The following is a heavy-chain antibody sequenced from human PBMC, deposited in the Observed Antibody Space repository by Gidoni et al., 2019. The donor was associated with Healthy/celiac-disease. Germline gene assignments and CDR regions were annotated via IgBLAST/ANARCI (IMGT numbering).Heavy chain of an antibody. CDR1: GFTFSGSA. CDR3: IHYGSGSKTFDY. J-gene: IGHJ4*02. Sequence: EVQLVESGGGLVQPGGSLKLSCAASGFTFSGSAMHWVRQASGKGLEWVGRIRSKANSYATAYAASVKGRFTISRDDSKNTAYLQMNSLKTEDTAVYYCIHYGSGSKTFDYWGQGTLVTVSS. CDR2: IRSKANSYAT. D-gene: IGHD3-10*01. V-gene: IGHV3-73*02.